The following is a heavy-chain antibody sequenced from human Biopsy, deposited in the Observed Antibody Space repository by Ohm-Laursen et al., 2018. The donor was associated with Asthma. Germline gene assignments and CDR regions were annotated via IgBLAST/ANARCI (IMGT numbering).Heavy chain of an antibody. Sequence: SVSVSCTVSGYSLTDLSMHWVRQPPGHGLEWLGGHDHEEGGTVNARRFQGRVTMTEDTSTDTAYMELSSLSSDDTAVYYCASDFPKDYVRYNFQFWGQGTLVTVSS. V-gene: IGHV1-24*01. CDR2: HDHEEGGT. CDR3: ASDFPKDYVRYNFQF. CDR1: GYSLTDLS. J-gene: IGHJ4*02. D-gene: IGHD4-17*01.